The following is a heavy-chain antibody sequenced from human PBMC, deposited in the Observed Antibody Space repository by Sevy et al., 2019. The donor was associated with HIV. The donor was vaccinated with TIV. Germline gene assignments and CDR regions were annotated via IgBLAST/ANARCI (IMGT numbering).Heavy chain of an antibody. CDR1: GYTLTELS. CDR2: FDPEDGET. D-gene: IGHD1-26*01. Sequence: ASVKVSCKVSGYTLTELSMHWVRQAPGEGLEWMGCFDPEDGETIYAQKFQGRVTMTEDTSTDTAYMELSSLESDDTALYYCATTDPIKIGGATRGYYYFMDVWGKGSTVTVSS. V-gene: IGHV1-24*01. J-gene: IGHJ6*03. CDR3: ATTDPIKIGGATRGYYYFMDV.